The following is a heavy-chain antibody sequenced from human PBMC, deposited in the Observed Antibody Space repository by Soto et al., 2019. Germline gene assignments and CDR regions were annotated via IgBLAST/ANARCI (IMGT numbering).Heavy chain of an antibody. V-gene: IGHV4-59*08. D-gene: IGHD3-22*01. J-gene: IGHJ4*02. CDR2: IYYSGST. Sequence: SETLSLTCTVPGGSISSCYWSWIRQPPGRGLEWIGYIYYSGSTNYNPSLKSRVTISVDTSKNQFSLKLSSVTAADTAVYYCARLGYYDSSGYYVGYWGQGTLVT. CDR1: GGSISSCY. CDR3: ARLGYYDSSGYYVGY.